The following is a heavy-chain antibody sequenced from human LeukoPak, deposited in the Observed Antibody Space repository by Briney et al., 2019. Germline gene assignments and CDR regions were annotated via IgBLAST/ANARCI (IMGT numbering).Heavy chain of an antibody. Sequence: SGGSLRLSCAASGSTFRIYAMNWVRQAPGKGLEWVSGISDSGDSTYYADSVKGRFTISKDNSNNTLYLQMNSLRADDTAVYYCAKGDWGDYWGQGTLVTVSS. CDR1: GSTFRIYA. V-gene: IGHV3-23*01. J-gene: IGHJ4*02. CDR2: ISDSGDST. D-gene: IGHD7-27*01. CDR3: AKGDWGDY.